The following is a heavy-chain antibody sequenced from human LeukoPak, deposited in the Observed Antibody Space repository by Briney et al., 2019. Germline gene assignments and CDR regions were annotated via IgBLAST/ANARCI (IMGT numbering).Heavy chain of an antibody. D-gene: IGHD6-19*01. J-gene: IGHJ4*02. V-gene: IGHV3-9*01. CDR2: ISWNSGSI. CDR1: GFTFDDYA. CDR3: AKGRECSSGSIDY. Sequence: GGSLRLSCAASGFTFDDYAMHWVRQAPGKGLEWVSGISWNSGSIGYADSVKGRFTISRDNAKNSLYLQMNSLRAEDTALYYCAKGRECSSGSIDYWGQGTLVTVSS.